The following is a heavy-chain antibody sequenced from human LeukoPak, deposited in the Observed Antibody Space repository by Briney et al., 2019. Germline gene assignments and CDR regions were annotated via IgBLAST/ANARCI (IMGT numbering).Heavy chain of an antibody. CDR2: IYYSGST. D-gene: IGHD1-1*01. Sequence: SETLSLTCTVSGGSISSSSYYWGWIRQPPGKGLEWIGSIYYSGSTYYNPSLKSRVTISVDTSKNQFSLKLSSVTAADTAVYYCAREPRYSLHGMDVWGQGTTVTVSS. CDR3: AREPRYSLHGMDV. V-gene: IGHV4-39*07. J-gene: IGHJ6*02. CDR1: GGSISSSSYY.